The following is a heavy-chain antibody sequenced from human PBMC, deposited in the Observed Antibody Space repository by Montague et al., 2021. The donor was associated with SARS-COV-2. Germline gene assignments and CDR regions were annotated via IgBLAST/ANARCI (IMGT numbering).Heavy chain of an antibody. CDR2: IYYSGRH. J-gene: IGHJ4*02. Sequence: SETLSLTCTVSGGSINSNSYYWGWIRQPPGQGLEWIGSIYYSGRHYYNPSLKSRVTMSVDTPKSHFSLKLSSVTAADTAVYYCARVFPRWLQFDPYFDYWGQGTLVTVSS. CDR3: ARVFPRWLQFDPYFDY. V-gene: IGHV4-39*02. D-gene: IGHD5-24*01. CDR1: GGSINSNSYY.